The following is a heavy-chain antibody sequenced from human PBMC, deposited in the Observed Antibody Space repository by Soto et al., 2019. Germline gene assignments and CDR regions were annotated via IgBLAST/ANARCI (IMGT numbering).Heavy chain of an antibody. J-gene: IGHJ5*02. CDR2: ISGSGGST. CDR1: GFTFSRTA. CDR3: AKESDYPGFFDT. V-gene: IGHV3-23*01. Sequence: GGSLRLSCATSGFTFSRTAMSWVRQAPGKGLEWVSDISGSGGSTKYADSVKGRFTISSDNSKNTLYLQMNSLRTEDTAIYYCAKESDYPGFFDTWGQGNLVTVSS. D-gene: IGHD3-10*01.